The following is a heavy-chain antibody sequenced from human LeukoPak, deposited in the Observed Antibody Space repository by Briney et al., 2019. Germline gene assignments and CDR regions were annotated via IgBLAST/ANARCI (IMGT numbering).Heavy chain of an antibody. CDR1: GFTFTNYW. CDR2: ISPGSSDT. Sequence: ASLKISCMASGFTFTNYWIALARQLPGKALECMGFISPGSSDTRYSPFFQGQVTISVDQSISTAYLQWSSLKASDTAMYYCFRGIHYGSRVGSYGMDVWGKGTTVTVSS. J-gene: IGHJ6*04. D-gene: IGHD3-10*01. V-gene: IGHV5-51*01. CDR3: FRGIHYGSRVGSYGMDV.